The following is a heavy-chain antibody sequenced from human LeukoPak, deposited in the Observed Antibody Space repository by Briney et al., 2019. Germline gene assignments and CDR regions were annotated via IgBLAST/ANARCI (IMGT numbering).Heavy chain of an antibody. D-gene: IGHD6-13*01. CDR2: IRYDGSNK. J-gene: IGHJ5*02. CDR1: GFTFSSYG. CDR3: AREHVIAAAGYNWFDP. V-gene: IGHV3-30*02. Sequence: GGSVRLSCAASGFTFSSYGMHWVRQAPGKGLEWVAFIRYDGSNKYYADSVKGRFTISRDNSKNTLYLQMNSLRAEDTAVYYCAREHVIAAAGYNWFDPWGQGTLVTVSS.